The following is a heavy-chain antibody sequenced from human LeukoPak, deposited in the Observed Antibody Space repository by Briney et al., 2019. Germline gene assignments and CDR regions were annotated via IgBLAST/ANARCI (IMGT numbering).Heavy chain of an antibody. CDR2: IKPSGGST. J-gene: IGHJ4*02. CDR1: GYTFTSYY. CDR3: ARQTYSCSWIHPRYYFDY. V-gene: IGHV1-46*01. Sequence: ASVKVSCKASGYTFTSYYMQWVRHAPGQGLEWMGLIKPSGGSTSYAQKFQGRVTMTRDTSTSTVYMELSSLRSEDTAVYYCARQTYSCSWIHPRYYFDYWGQGTLATVSS. D-gene: IGHD6-13*01.